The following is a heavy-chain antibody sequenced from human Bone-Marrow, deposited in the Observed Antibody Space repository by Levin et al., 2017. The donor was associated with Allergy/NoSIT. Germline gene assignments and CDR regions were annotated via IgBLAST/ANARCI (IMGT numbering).Heavy chain of an antibody. J-gene: IGHJ3*02. Sequence: PSETLSLTCAVSGGSISSSNWWSWVRQPPGKGLEWIGEIYHSGSTNYNPSLKSRVTISVDKSKNQFSLKLSSVTAADTAVYYCARVGSSGIVVVPAAMDAFDIWGQGTMVTVSS. CDR3: ARVGSSGIVVVPAAMDAFDI. CDR1: GGSISSSNW. V-gene: IGHV4-4*02. D-gene: IGHD2-2*01. CDR2: IYHSGST.